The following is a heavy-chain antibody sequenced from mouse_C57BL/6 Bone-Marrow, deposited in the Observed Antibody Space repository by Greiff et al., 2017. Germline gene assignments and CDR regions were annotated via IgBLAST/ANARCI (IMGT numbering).Heavy chain of an antibody. D-gene: IGHD2-4*01. Sequence: QVQLQQPGAELVRPGTSVKLSCKASGYTFTSYWMHWVKQRPGQGLEWIGVIDPSDSYTNYNQKFKGKATLTVDTSYSTAYMQLSSLTSEYAADYYCARATRGLRCAGDYWGQGTSVTVSS. J-gene: IGHJ4*01. CDR2: IDPSDSYT. V-gene: IGHV1-59*01. CDR1: GYTFTSYW. CDR3: ARATRGLRCAGDY.